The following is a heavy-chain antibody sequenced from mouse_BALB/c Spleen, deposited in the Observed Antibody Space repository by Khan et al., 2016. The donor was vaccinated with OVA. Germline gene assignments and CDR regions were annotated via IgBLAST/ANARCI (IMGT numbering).Heavy chain of an antibody. J-gene: IGHJ3*01. D-gene: IGHD1-1*02. CDR3: AGEGGEGYTIAY. V-gene: IGHV1-69*02. Sequence: QVQLQQPGIELVRPGASVKLSCKASGYTFTNYWINWVKQRPGQGLEWIGNIYPSDSYSNYNQRFKDKATLTVDKSSSTAYLLLSSPTSEDSAVDDCAGEGGEGYTIAYWGQGTLVTVSA. CDR1: GYTFTNYW. CDR2: IYPSDSYS.